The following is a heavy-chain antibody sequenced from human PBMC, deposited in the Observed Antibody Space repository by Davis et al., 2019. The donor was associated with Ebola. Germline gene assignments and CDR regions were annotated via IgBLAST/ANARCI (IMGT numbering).Heavy chain of an antibody. Sequence: SETLSLTCSVSGGSFSSGDYFWSWIRQPPGKGLEWIGYIYNSGRTYYNPSLKSRVTISVDTSKNQFSLRLSSVTAADTAVYYCARVRVTDSYYYGLDVWGQGTTVTVSS. V-gene: IGHV4-30-4*01. CDR2: IYNSGRT. D-gene: IGHD2-21*02. CDR3: ARVRVTDSYYYGLDV. CDR1: GGSFSSGDYF. J-gene: IGHJ6*02.